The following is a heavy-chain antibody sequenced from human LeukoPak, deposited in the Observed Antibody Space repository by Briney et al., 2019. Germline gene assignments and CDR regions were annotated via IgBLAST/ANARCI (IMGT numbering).Heavy chain of an antibody. Sequence: KASETLSLTCTVSGGSISSSSYYWSWIRQPPGKGLEWIGYIYYSGSTNYNPSLKSRVTISVDTSKNQFSLKLSSVTAADTAVYYCARYTVDIVATRWFDPWGQGTLVTVSS. CDR2: IYYSGST. J-gene: IGHJ5*02. CDR1: GGSISSSSYY. D-gene: IGHD5-12*01. CDR3: ARYTVDIVATRWFDP. V-gene: IGHV4-61*01.